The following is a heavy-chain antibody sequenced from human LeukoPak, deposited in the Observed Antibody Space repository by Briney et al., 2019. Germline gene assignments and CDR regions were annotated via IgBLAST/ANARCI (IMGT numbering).Heavy chain of an antibody. Sequence: PGGSLRLSCAASGFTFSSYAMTWVRQAPGKGLEWVSAISASDGSTYYVDSVKGRFTISRDFSKNTLFLQMNSLRAEDTAVYYCAKLTSGWFEDFWGQRTLVTVSS. D-gene: IGHD6-19*01. CDR2: ISASDGST. CDR1: GFTFSSYA. V-gene: IGHV3-23*01. J-gene: IGHJ4*02. CDR3: AKLTSGWFEDF.